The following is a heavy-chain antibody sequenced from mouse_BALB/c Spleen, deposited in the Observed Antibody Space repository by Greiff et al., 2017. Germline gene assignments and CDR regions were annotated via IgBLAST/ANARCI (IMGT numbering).Heavy chain of an antibody. Sequence: QVQLQQSGAELAKPGASVKMSCKASGYTFTSYWMHWVKQRPGQGLEWIGYINPSTGYTEYNQKFKDKATLTADKSSSTAYMQLSSLTSEDSAVYYCARWLLRMDYWGQGTSVTVSS. J-gene: IGHJ4*01. CDR2: INPSTGYT. CDR1: GYTFTSYW. D-gene: IGHD2-3*01. CDR3: ARWLLRMDY. V-gene: IGHV1-7*01.